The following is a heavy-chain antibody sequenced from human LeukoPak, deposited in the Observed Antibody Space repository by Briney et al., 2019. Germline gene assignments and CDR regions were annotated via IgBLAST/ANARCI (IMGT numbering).Heavy chain of an antibody. CDR1: GGSFSGYY. Sequence: SETLSLTCAVYGGSFSGYYWSWIRQPPGKGLEWIGEINHSGSTNYNPSLKSLVTISVDTSKNQFSLKLSSVTAADTAVYYCARAARGEYCSSTSCFRFDYWGQGTLVTVSS. J-gene: IGHJ4*02. CDR2: INHSGST. CDR3: ARAARGEYCSSTSCFRFDY. V-gene: IGHV4-34*01. D-gene: IGHD2-2*01.